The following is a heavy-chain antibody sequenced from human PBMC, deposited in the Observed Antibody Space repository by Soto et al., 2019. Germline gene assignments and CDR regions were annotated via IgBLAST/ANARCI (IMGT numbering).Heavy chain of an antibody. V-gene: IGHV5-51*01. CDR1: GDSFTGFW. CDR3: ARLHPLDSRVWYD. D-gene: IGHD6-19*01. J-gene: IGHJ4*02. CDR2: IYPRDSDI. Sequence: GESLKISCKVFGDSFTGFWIGWVRQMPGKGLEWVASIYPRDSDIRYNPSFQGQVTISADRSTTTAYLQWSSLKASDTATYYCARLHPLDSRVWYDWGQGTLVTVSS.